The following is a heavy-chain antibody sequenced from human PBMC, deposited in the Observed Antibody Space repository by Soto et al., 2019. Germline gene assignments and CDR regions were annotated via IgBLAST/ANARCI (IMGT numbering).Heavy chain of an antibody. CDR1: GGSVSSVIYY. D-gene: IGHD3-10*01. CDR3: ARDVNYYGSGSYRYFDH. Sequence: SETLSLTCTVSGGSVSSVIYYWTWILQPPGKGLEWIGDIYYTGSTNYNPSLKSRVAISVDTSKKQFSLKLSSVTAADTAVYYCARDVNYYGSGSYRYFDHWGQGALVTVSS. CDR2: IYYTGST. V-gene: IGHV4-61*01. J-gene: IGHJ4*02.